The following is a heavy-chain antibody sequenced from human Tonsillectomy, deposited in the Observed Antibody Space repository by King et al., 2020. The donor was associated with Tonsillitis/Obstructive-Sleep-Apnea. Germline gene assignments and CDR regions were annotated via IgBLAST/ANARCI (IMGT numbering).Heavy chain of an antibody. Sequence: QLQESGPGLVKPSETLSLTCTVSGGSISSSSYYWGWIRQPPGKGLEWIGSIYYSGSTYYYPSLKSRVTISVDTSKNQFSLKLSSVTAADTAVYYCAREDIVLMVYANHDAFDIWGQGTMVTVSS. V-gene: IGHV4-39*02. CDR3: AREDIVLMVYANHDAFDI. CDR2: IYYSGST. J-gene: IGHJ3*02. D-gene: IGHD2-8*01. CDR1: GGSISSSSYY.